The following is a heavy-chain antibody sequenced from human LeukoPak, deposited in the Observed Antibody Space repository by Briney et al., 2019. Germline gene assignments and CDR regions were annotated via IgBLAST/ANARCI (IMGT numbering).Heavy chain of an antibody. J-gene: IGHJ4*02. D-gene: IGHD3-9*01. Sequence: GGSLRLSCAASGFTFSSYGIHWARQAPGKGLEWVAVISYDGSNKYYEDSVRGRFTISRDNSKNTLYLQMNSLRAEDTAVYYCAKDLGAYYDVLTGEDYWGQGTLVTVSS. V-gene: IGHV3-30*18. CDR1: GFTFSSYG. CDR3: AKDLGAYYDVLTGEDY. CDR2: ISYDGSNK.